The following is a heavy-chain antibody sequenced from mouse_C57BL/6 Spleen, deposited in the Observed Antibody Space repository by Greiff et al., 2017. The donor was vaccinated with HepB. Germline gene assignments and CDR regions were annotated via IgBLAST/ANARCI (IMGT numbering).Heavy chain of an antibody. Sequence: VQLQQSGAELVKPGASVKISCKASGYAFSSYWMNWVKQRPGKGLEWIGQIYPGDGDTNYNGKFKGKATLTADISSSTAYMQLSSLTSEDSAVYFCARGDYDGAWFAYWGQGTLVTVSA. D-gene: IGHD2-4*01. J-gene: IGHJ3*01. V-gene: IGHV1-80*01. CDR2: IYPGDGDT. CDR1: GYAFSSYW. CDR3: ARGDYDGAWFAY.